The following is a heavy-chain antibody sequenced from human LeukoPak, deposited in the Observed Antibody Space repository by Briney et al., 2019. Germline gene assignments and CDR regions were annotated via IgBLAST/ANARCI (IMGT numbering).Heavy chain of an antibody. CDR1: GLTFSGHW. CDR2: INSDGSST. Sequence: GRSLRLSCAASGLTFSGHWLHWVRQAPGKGLVWVSGINSDGSSTRYADSVKGRFTITRDTAKNTLYLQMNSLRAEDTAVYYCARGLSPNIVGAHYYYYVMDVWGQGTTVTVSS. J-gene: IGHJ6*02. D-gene: IGHD1-26*01. V-gene: IGHV3-74*01. CDR3: ARGLSPNIVGAHYYYYVMDV.